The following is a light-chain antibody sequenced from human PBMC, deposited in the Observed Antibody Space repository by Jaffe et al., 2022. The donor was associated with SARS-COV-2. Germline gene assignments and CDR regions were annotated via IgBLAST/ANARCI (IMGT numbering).Light chain of an antibody. CDR2: GAS. CDR3: QQYGSSPT. CDR1: QSVSSSY. Sequence: ENVLTQSPGTLSLSPGERATLSCRASQSVSSSYLAWYQQKPGQAPRLLIYGASTRATDIPDRFSGSESGTDFTLTISRLEPEDFAVYYCQQYGSSPTFGGGTKVEIK. J-gene: IGKJ4*01. V-gene: IGKV3-20*01.